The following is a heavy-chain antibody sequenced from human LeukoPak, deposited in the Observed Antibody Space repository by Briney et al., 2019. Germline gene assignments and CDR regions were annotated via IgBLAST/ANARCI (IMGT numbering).Heavy chain of an antibody. CDR2: ISGDGGVT. J-gene: IGHJ4*02. Sequence: PGGSLRLSCAASGFSFRDFSMHWVRQVPGKGLKWVSLISGDGGVTHYADSWRGRFTISRDNDKSSLFLQMNSLRVEDTAFYYCAKGNNSLSYNFDYWGQGTLVTVSS. CDR3: AKGNNSLSYNFDY. CDR1: GFSFRDFS. D-gene: IGHD2/OR15-2a*01. V-gene: IGHV3-43*02.